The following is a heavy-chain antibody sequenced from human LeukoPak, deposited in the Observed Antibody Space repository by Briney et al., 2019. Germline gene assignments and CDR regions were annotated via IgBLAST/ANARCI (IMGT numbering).Heavy chain of an antibody. D-gene: IGHD2-2*02. V-gene: IGHV3-53*05. Sequence: PGGSLRLSCAASGFTVSSNYMSWVRQAPGKGLEWVSVIYSGGSTYYADSVKGRFTISRDNSKNTLYLQMNSLRAEDTAVYYCARPDCSSTSCYSPIDYWGQGTLVTVSS. CDR1: GFTVSSNY. J-gene: IGHJ4*02. CDR3: ARPDCSSTSCYSPIDY. CDR2: IYSGGST.